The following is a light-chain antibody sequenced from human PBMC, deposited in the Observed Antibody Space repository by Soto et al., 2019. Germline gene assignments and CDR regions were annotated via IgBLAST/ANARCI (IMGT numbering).Light chain of an antibody. CDR2: GAA. CDR1: QSVRGSY. Sequence: EMVLTQSPGTLSLSPGERATLSCRASQSVRGSYLAWYQQKPGQAPRLLIFGAASRATGIPDRFSGRGSGTDFILIISGLEPEDSAVYYCQQRSNGLTFGGGTKVEIK. J-gene: IGKJ4*01. V-gene: IGKV3D-20*02. CDR3: QQRSNGLT.